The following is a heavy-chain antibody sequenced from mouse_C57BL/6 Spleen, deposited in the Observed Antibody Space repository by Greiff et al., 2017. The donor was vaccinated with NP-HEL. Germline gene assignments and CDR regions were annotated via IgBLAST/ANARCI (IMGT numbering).Heavy chain of an antibody. Sequence: QVQLQQPGAELVRPGSSVKLSCKASGYTFTSYWMHWVKQRPIQGLEWIGNIDTSDSETHYNQKFKYKATLTVDKSSSTAYMQLSSLTSDDSAVYYCATSEQLRPFAYWGQGTLVTVPA. CDR1: GYTFTSYW. CDR2: IDTSDSET. V-gene: IGHV1-52*01. CDR3: ATSEQLRPFAY. D-gene: IGHD3-2*02. J-gene: IGHJ3*01.